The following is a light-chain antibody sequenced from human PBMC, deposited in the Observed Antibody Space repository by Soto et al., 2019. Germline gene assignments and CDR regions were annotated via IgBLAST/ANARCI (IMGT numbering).Light chain of an antibody. CDR3: QQYDTFSGT. Sequence: DIHITQSPSTLAASVGDTVTVTGRASQQVSGCVAWYQQKPGEAPKLLIYDASALPRGVPSRFSGRGSGKKFTLSIASLPPDDFATYYCQQYDTFSGTFGPGTKVDIQ. V-gene: IGKV1-5*01. CDR1: QQVSGC. CDR2: DAS. J-gene: IGKJ1*01.